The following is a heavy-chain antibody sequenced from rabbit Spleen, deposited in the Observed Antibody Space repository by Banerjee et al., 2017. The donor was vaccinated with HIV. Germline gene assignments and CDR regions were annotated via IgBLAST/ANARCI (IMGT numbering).Heavy chain of an antibody. V-gene: IGHV1S45*01. D-gene: IGHD7-1*01. Sequence: QEQLVESRGGLVKPGGSLKLSCTASRFPFSDNAVMRWVRQAPGKGLQWIACINAVTGKAVYASWAKGRFTFSKTSSTTVTLQMTSLTAADTATYFCARDNAGYAGYGDDNLWGPGTLVTVS. J-gene: IGHJ4*01. CDR3: ARDNAGYAGYGDDNL. CDR1: RFPFSDNAV. CDR2: INAVTGKA.